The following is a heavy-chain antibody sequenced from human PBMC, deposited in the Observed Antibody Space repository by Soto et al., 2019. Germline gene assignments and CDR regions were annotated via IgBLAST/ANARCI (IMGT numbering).Heavy chain of an antibody. CDR3: ARNLVRGGSYSMGLNYFDY. CDR2: ILPIFGTA. V-gene: IGHV1-69*01. J-gene: IGHJ4*02. CDR1: GGTLSSYA. D-gene: IGHD1-26*01. Sequence: QVQLVQSGAEVKKPGSSVKVSCKASGGTLSSYAISWVRQAPGQGLEWMGGILPIFGTAKYAQKFQGRVTITADESTSTAYMEPSSLRSEDTAVYYCARNLVRGGSYSMGLNYFDYWGQGTLVTVSS.